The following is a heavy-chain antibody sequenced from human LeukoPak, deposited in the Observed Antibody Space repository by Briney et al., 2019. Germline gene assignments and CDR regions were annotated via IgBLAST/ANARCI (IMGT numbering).Heavy chain of an antibody. D-gene: IGHD4/OR15-4a*01. V-gene: IGHV3-30*03. Sequence: GGSLRLACTASGFTFSSYGMHWFRQAPGKGLEWVAVMSNDGGNEYYVDSVKGRFTISRDNSENTLYLQMNSLRPEDTAVYYCVRRAGAYSHPYDYWGQGTLVTVSS. CDR3: VRRAGAYSHPYDY. CDR1: GFTFSSYG. CDR2: MSNDGGNE. J-gene: IGHJ4*02.